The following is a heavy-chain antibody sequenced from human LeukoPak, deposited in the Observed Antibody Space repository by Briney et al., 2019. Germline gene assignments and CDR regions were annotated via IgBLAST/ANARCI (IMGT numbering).Heavy chain of an antibody. J-gene: IGHJ5*01. CDR3: ARIRGYYDSSGPTFDS. Sequence: SETLSLTCTVSGGSISSSSYYWGWIRQPPGKGLEWIGSIYYSGSTYYNPSLKSRVTISVDTSKNQFSLKLSSVTAADTAVYYCARIRGYYDSSGPTFDSWGQGTLVTVSS. CDR2: IYYSGST. V-gene: IGHV4-39*01. CDR1: GGSISSSSYY. D-gene: IGHD3-22*01.